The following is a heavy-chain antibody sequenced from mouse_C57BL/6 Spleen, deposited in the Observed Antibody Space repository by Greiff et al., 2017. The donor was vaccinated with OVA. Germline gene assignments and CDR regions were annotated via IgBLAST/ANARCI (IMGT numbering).Heavy chain of an antibody. D-gene: IGHD4-1*02. CDR2: ISSGSSTI. V-gene: IGHV5-17*01. CDR3: ASGANWAYAMDY. CDR1: GFTFSDYG. J-gene: IGHJ4*01. Sequence: EVKLVESGGGLVKPGGSLKLSCAASGFTFSDYGMHWVRQAPEKGLEWVAYISSGSSTIYYADTVKGRFTISRDNAKNTLFLQMTSLRSEDTAMYYCASGANWAYAMDYWGQGTSVTVSS.